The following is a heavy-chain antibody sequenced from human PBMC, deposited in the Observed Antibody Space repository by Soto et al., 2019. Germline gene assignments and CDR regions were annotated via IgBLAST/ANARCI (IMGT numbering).Heavy chain of an antibody. Sequence: QEHLVESGGGVVQPGRSLRLSCAASGITFSNYGMHWVRQAPGKGLEWVAVIWYDGTTKFYSDSVKGRFTITRDNSKDTVYLQMNSLRAEDTALYYCATVDSYYGSVFWGQGTLVTVSS. CDR2: IWYDGTTK. D-gene: IGHD3-10*01. CDR1: GITFSNYG. CDR3: ATVDSYYGSVF. J-gene: IGHJ4*02. V-gene: IGHV3-33*01.